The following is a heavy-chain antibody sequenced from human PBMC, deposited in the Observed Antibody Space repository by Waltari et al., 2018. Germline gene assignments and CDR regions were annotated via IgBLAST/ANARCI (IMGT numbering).Heavy chain of an antibody. CDR2: IKQDGSEK. V-gene: IGHV3-7*01. J-gene: IGHJ6*02. CDR1: GFTFSNSW. Sequence: EVQVVESGGGLVQPGGSLRLSCAASGFTFSNSWMDWVRQAPGKGLEGVANIKQDGSEKNYVDSVKGRFTIFRDNTKNSLYLQMNSLRAEDTAVYYCSKSLDVWGPGTTVTVSS. CDR3: SKSLDV.